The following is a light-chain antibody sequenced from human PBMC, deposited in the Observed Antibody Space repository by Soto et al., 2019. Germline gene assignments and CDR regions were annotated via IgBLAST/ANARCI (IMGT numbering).Light chain of an antibody. CDR2: EGS. CDR3: SSYTGSSTLYV. Sequence: QSALTQPASVSGSPGQSITISCTGTSSDVGSYNLVSWYQQHPGKAPKLMIYEGSKRPSGVSNRFSGSKSGNTASLTISGLQAEDEADHYCSSYTGSSTLYVFGTGTKLTVL. CDR1: SSDVGSYNL. V-gene: IGLV2-14*02. J-gene: IGLJ1*01.